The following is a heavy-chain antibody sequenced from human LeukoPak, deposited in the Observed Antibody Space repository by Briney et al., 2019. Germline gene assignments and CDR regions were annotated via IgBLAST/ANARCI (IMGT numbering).Heavy chain of an antibody. CDR1: GGSISSYY. D-gene: IGHD6-13*01. CDR2: IYTSGST. CDR3: AREGDAYSSPRFDP. J-gene: IGHJ5*02. Sequence: PSETLSLTCTVSGGSISSYYWSWIRQPPGKGLEWIGRIYTSGSTNYNPSLKSRVTMSVDTSKNQFSLKLSSVTAADTAVYYCAREGDAYSSPRFDPWGQGTLVTVSS. V-gene: IGHV4-4*07.